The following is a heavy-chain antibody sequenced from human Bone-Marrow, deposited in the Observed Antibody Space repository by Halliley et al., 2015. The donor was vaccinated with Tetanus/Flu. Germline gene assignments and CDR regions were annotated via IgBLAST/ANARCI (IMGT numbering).Heavy chain of an antibody. J-gene: IGHJ4*02. Sequence: SLRLSCAASGFIFSDYYMTWIRQAPGKGLEWLSYISYGGNTIYYAASVKGRFTISRDNAKNTLYLQMSDLRADDTAIYYCARDKLWSSSSYWSVIDHCGQGTLVTVSS. D-gene: IGHD6-13*01. V-gene: IGHV3-11*01. CDR2: ISYGGNTI. CDR1: GFIFSDYY. CDR3: ARDKLWSSSSYWSVIDH.